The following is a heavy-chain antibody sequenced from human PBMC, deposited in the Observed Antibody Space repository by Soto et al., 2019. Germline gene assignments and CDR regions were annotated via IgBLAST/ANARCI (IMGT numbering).Heavy chain of an antibody. D-gene: IGHD6-19*01. J-gene: IGHJ5*02. CDR1: GGSVSSATYF. V-gene: IGHV4-61*01. Sequence: SETLSRTCPVSGGSVSSATYFWIWFRQPPGGGLEWIAYILYSGISMYNPSLKSRVTISLSTSKTQFSLRLTSVTAADTAVYYCARGMYKSGWNLDLWGQGIVVTVSS. CDR2: ILYSGIS. CDR3: ARGMYKSGWNLDL.